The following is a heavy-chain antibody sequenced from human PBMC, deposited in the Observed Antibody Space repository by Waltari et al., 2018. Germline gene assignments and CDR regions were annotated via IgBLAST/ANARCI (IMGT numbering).Heavy chain of an antibody. Sequence: QVQLQQWGAGLLKPSETLSLTCAVYGGSFSGYYWSWIRQPPGKGLEWIGELNHSGSANNNPTLKSRVTISVDTSKTQFSLKLSSVTAADTAVYYCAGWRARAAAGGPPFDYWGQGTLVTVSS. D-gene: IGHD6-13*01. CDR1: GGSFSGYY. V-gene: IGHV4-34*01. CDR3: AGWRARAAAGGPPFDY. J-gene: IGHJ4*02. CDR2: LNHSGSA.